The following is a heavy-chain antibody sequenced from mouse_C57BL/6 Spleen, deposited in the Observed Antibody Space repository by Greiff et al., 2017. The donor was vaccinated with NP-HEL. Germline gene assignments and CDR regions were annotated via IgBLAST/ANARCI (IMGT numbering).Heavy chain of an antibody. V-gene: IGHV1-50*01. J-gene: IGHJ2*01. Sequence: QVQLQQPGAELVKPGASVKLSCKASGYTFTSYWMQWVKQRPGQGLEWIGEIDPSDSYTNYNQKFKGKATLTVDTSSSTAYMQLSSLTSEDSAVYYCARGGVGGLDYWGQGTTLTVSS. CDR3: ARGGVGGLDY. D-gene: IGHD1-1*01. CDR2: IDPSDSYT. CDR1: GYTFTSYW.